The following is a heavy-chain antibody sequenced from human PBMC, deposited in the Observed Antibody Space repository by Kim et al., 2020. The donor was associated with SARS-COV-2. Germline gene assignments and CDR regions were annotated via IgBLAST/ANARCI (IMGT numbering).Heavy chain of an antibody. CDR3: AKSYCSTGSCHPCYYYYAMYV. CDR2: ISKDGDNK. J-gene: IGHJ6*04. V-gene: IGHV3-30*18. CDR1: GITFSSYG. Sequence: GGSLRLSCAASGITFSSYGMHWVRQAPGKGLEWVADISKDGDNKYYADSVKGRLTISRDNSKNTLYLQMNSLRAEDTAVYYCAKSYCSTGSCHPCYYYYAMYVWGEGTTVTVSS. D-gene: IGHD2-15*01.